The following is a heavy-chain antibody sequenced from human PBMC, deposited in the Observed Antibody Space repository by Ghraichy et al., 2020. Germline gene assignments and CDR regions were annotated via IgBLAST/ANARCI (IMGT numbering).Heavy chain of an antibody. CDR1: AFTLSNYW. J-gene: IGHJ6*03. CDR3: ASLAVTNTILPYYYYYMDV. D-gene: IGHD4-17*01. CDR2: IKQDGSDK. Sequence: GGSLRLSCAASAFTLSNYWMSWVRQAPGKGLEWVANIKQDGSDKYYVDSVKGRFTISRDNAENSMYLQMDSLTAEDTAVYYCASLAVTNTILPYYYYYMDVWGKGATVTVSS. V-gene: IGHV3-7*01.